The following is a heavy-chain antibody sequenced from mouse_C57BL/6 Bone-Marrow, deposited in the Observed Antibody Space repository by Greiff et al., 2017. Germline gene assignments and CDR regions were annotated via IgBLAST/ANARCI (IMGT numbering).Heavy chain of an antibody. CDR1: GFTFSDAW. D-gene: IGHD1-1*01. J-gene: IGHJ1*03. V-gene: IGHV6-6*01. Sequence: EVMLVESGGGLVQPGGSMKLSCAASGFTFSDAWMDWVRQSPEKGLEWVAEIRNKANNHATYYAESVEGRFTISRDDSNSSVYLQLSSLRAEDAGIYYCTSYYYGRGGYFDVWGTGTTVTVSS. CDR3: TSYYYGRGGYFDV. CDR2: IRNKANNHAT.